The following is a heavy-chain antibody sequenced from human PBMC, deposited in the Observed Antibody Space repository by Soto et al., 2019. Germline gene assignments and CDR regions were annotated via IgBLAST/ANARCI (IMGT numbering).Heavy chain of an antibody. J-gene: IGHJ5*02. D-gene: IGHD3-10*01. V-gene: IGHV3-21*01. CDR2: ISSSSSYI. CDR1: GFTFSSYS. CDR3: ARDPPTPPSLEYEASHHNWFAP. Sequence: GGSLRLSCAASGFTFSSYSMNWVRQAPGKGLEWVSSISSSSSYIYYADSVKGRFTISRDNAKNSLYLQMNSLRAEDTAVYYCARDPPTPPSLEYEASHHNWFAPWGQGTLVTVSS.